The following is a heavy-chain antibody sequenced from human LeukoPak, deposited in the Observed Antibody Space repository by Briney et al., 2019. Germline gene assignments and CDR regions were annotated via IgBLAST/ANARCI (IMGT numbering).Heavy chain of an antibody. D-gene: IGHD6-19*01. Sequence: SETVSLTCAFYGGSFRGYYWSWIRQPPAKGPEGMGEIHHRWSTNYNPTLKRRVTISVDKSTNQYSLKLSSVTAADTAVYYCARYDVGWYYFDCWGQGTLVTASS. CDR2: IHHRWST. J-gene: IGHJ4*02. V-gene: IGHV4-34*01. CDR1: GGSFRGYY. CDR3: ARYDVGWYYFDC.